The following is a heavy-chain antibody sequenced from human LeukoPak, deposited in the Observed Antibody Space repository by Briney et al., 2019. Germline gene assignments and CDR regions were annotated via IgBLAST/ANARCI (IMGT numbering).Heavy chain of an antibody. CDR2: INPDSGDT. J-gene: IGHJ5*02. CDR3: VRSIFASFDP. Sequence: ASVKLSCKVSGYSFTGKYMHWVRQAPGQGLEWMGWINPDSGDTKSDQQFQGRVTMTRDTSINTAHMELSRLTSDDTAVYYCVRSIFASFDPWGLGTLVTVSS. V-gene: IGHV1-2*02. D-gene: IGHD2-21*01. CDR1: GYSFTGKY.